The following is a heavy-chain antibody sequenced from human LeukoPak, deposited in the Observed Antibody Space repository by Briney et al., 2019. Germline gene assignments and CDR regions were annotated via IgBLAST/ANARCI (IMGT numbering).Heavy chain of an antibody. CDR1: GGSFSGYY. CDR2: INHSGST. J-gene: IGHJ6*02. V-gene: IGHV4-34*01. CDR3: ARVSSSGHYYYGMDV. D-gene: IGHD1-26*01. Sequence: SETLSLTCAVYGGSFSGYYWSWIRQPPGKGLEWIGEINHSGSTNCNPSLKSRVTISVDKSKNQFSLKLSSVTAADTAVYYCARVSSSGHYYYGMDVWGQGTTVTVSS.